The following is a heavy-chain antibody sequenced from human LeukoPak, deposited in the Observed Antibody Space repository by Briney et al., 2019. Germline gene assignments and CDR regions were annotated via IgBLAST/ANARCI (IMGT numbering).Heavy chain of an antibody. V-gene: IGHV3-23*01. CDR2: ICGNNGNT. D-gene: IGHD2-15*01. Sequence: PGGSLRLSCAASGFTFSSYAMSWVRQAPGKGLEWASDICGNNGNTYYADSVKGRFTISRDNSKNTLYLQMNSLRAEDTAVYYCAKQTGGSCSSGFDSWGQGTLVTVST. CDR3: AKQTGGSCSSGFDS. J-gene: IGHJ4*02. CDR1: GFTFSSYA.